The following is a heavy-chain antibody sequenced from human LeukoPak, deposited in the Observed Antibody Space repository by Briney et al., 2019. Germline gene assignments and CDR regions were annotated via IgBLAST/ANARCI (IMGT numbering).Heavy chain of an antibody. J-gene: IGHJ4*02. CDR2: INAGNGNT. CDR1: GYTFTSYA. Sequence: ASVKVSCKASGYTFTSYAMHWVRQAPGQRLEWMGWINAGNGNTEYSQKFQGRVTITRDTSASTAYMELSSLRSEDTAVYYCAREEVKSSCFDYWGQGTLVTVSS. V-gene: IGHV1-3*01. D-gene: IGHD6-6*01. CDR3: AREEVKSSCFDY.